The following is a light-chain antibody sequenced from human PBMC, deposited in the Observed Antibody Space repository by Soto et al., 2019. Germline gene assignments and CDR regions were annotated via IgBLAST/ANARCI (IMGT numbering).Light chain of an antibody. V-gene: IGKV1-9*01. J-gene: IGKJ1*01. CDR3: QQLNSYRRT. Sequence: DIQLTQSPSFLSASVGDRVTITCRASQRISSYLAWYQQKPGKAPKLLIYAASTLQSGVPSRFSGSGSGTEFTLTISSLQPEDFATYYCQQLNSYRRTFGQGTKVEIK. CDR1: QRISSY. CDR2: AAS.